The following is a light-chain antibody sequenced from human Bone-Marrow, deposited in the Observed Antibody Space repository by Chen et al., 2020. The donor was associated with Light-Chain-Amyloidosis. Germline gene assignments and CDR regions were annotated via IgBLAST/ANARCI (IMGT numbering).Light chain of an antibody. CDR1: NGAVGTYNY. CDR2: EVS. J-gene: IGLJ1*01. V-gene: IGLV2-14*01. CDR3: SSDTT. Sequence: QSALTQPASVSGSPGQSLTISGTGTNGAVGTYNYVSWYQQHPGKAPKLIIFEVSNRPSGVSKRFSGAKSANTASLTISGLQAEDEADYYCSSDTTFGTGTRVTVL.